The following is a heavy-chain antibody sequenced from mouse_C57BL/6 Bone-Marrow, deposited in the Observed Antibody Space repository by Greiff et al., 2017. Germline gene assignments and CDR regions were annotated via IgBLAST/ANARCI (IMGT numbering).Heavy chain of an antibody. J-gene: IGHJ2*01. CDR2: IDPEIGDT. CDR1: GFNIKDDY. CDR3: SSLDGNYFDF. Sequence: VQLQQSGAELVRPGASVKLSCTASGFNIKDDYIHWVKQRPEQGLEWIGWIDPEIGDTEYASKFQGKATITSDTSSNAAYLQLSSLTSEDTAVYYCSSLDGNYFDFWGQGTPLTVAS. V-gene: IGHV14-4*01. D-gene: IGHD2-1*01.